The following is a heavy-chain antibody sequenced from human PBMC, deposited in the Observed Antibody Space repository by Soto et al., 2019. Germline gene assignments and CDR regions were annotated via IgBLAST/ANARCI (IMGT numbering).Heavy chain of an antibody. D-gene: IGHD6-13*01. CDR1: GGSISSYY. Sequence: SETLSLTCTVSGGSISSYYWSWIRQPPGKGLEWIGYIYYSGSTNYNPSFKSRVTISVDTSKNQFSLKLSSVTAADTAVYYCAREGVSSSWYYYYGMDVWGKGTTVTVSS. J-gene: IGHJ6*04. CDR2: IYYSGST. V-gene: IGHV4-59*01. CDR3: AREGVSSSWYYYYGMDV.